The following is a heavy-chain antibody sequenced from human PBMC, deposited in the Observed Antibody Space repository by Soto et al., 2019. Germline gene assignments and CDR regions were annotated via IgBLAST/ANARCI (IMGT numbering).Heavy chain of an antibody. CDR2: ISSSGTSV. CDR3: AREGSNYRFDY. CDR1: GFAFSIYN. Sequence: PGGSLRLSCAASGFAFSIYNMNWVRQAPGKGLEWVSYISSSGTSVYYADSVKGRFTLSRDNAENSLYLQMNSLRAEDTAVYYCAREGSNYRFDYWGQGTLVTVSS. J-gene: IGHJ4*02. V-gene: IGHV3-48*01. D-gene: IGHD4-4*01.